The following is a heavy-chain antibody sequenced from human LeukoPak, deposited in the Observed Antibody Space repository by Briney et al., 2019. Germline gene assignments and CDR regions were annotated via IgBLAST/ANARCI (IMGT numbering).Heavy chain of an antibody. D-gene: IGHD3-22*01. CDR1: GGSISSSSYY. Sequence: PSETLSLTCTVSGGSISSSSYYWGWIRQPPGKGLEWIGSIYYSGSTYYNPSLKSRVTISVDTSKNQFSLKLSSVTAADTAVYYCAGDSSGYYLDYWGQGTLVTLSS. J-gene: IGHJ4*02. CDR2: IYYSGST. CDR3: AGDSSGYYLDY. V-gene: IGHV4-39*07.